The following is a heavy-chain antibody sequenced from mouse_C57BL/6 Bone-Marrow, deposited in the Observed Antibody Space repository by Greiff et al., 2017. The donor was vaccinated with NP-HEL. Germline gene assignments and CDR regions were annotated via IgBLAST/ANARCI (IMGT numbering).Heavy chain of an antibody. Sequence: EVQLQQSGPELVKPGASVKIPCKASGYTFTDYNMDWVKQSHGKSLEWIGDINPNNGGTIYNQKFKGKATLTVDKSSSTAYMELRSLTSEDTAVYYCARRGTTVQSWVVFDYWGQGTTLTVSS. D-gene: IGHD1-1*01. CDR2: INPNNGGT. V-gene: IGHV1-18*01. CDR3: ARRGTTVQSWVVFDY. J-gene: IGHJ2*01. CDR1: GYTFTDYN.